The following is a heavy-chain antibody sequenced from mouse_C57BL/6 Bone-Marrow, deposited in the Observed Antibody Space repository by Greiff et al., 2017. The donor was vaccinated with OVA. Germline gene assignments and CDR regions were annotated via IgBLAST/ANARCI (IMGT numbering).Heavy chain of an antibody. J-gene: IGHJ3*01. D-gene: IGHD1-1*01. CDR1: GYTFTDYE. V-gene: IGHV1-15*01. CDR3: TRDYVLSFAY. Sequence: VQLQQSGAELVRPGASVTLSCKASGYTFTDYEMHWVKQTPVHGLEWIGAIDPETGGTAYNQKFKGKAILTADKSSSTAYMELRSLTSEDSAVYYCTRDYVLSFAYWGQGTLVTVSA. CDR2: IDPETGGT.